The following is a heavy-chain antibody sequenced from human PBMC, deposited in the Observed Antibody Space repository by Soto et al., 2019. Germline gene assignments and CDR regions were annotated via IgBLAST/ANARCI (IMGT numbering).Heavy chain of an antibody. J-gene: IGHJ4*02. CDR3: ARHLDEYSSASGFDY. CDR2: IYPGDSNI. CDR1: GYSFAGHW. V-gene: IGHV5-51*01. Sequence: PGESLKISCKGSGYSFAGHWITWVRQKPGKGLEWMGIIYPGDSNIRYSPSFEGQIDMSAARSINTAYLRLSSLKASDTATYYCARHLDEYSSASGFDYWGQGTLVTVSS. D-gene: IGHD6-6*01.